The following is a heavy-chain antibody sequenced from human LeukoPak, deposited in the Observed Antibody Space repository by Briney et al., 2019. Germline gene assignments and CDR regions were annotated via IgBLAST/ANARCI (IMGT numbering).Heavy chain of an antibody. CDR2: IKKDGSAK. Sequence: GGSLRLSCAASGFNFSNYWMSWVRQAPGKGLEWVANIKKDGSAKYYVDSVKGRFIISRDNAQNSLYLQMSSLRAEDTAIYFCARFSRQQLIPPNENDRFDPWGQGALVTVSS. J-gene: IGHJ5*02. D-gene: IGHD6-13*01. CDR3: ARFSRQQLIPPNENDRFDP. CDR1: GFNFSNYW. V-gene: IGHV3-7*01.